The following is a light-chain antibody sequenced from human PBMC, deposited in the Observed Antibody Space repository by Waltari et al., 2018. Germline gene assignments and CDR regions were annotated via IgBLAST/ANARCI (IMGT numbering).Light chain of an antibody. J-gene: IGKJ1*01. CDR1: EGVSRA. CDR3: QHYLRLPVT. Sequence: EIALTQSPGTLSLSVGARATVSSRAREGVSRALAWSQQKPGQATRLLIYGASTRATGIPDRFSGSGSGTDFSLTVSRLEPDDFAVYYCQHYLRLPVTFGQGTTVEI. CDR2: GAS. V-gene: IGKV3-20*01.